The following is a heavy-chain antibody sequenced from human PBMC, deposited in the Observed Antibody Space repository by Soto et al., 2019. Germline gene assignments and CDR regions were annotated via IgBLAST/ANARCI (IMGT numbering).Heavy chain of an antibody. Sequence: QVQLVESGGGVVQPGRSLRLSCAASGFTFSSYGMHWVRQAPGKGLEWVAVISYDGSNKYYADSVKGRFTISRDNSKNTLYLQMNSLRAEDTAVYYCAKDGVATIIWPGENHGMDVWGQGTTVTVSS. D-gene: IGHD5-12*01. CDR1: GFTFSSYG. CDR3: AKDGVATIIWPGENHGMDV. J-gene: IGHJ6*02. CDR2: ISYDGSNK. V-gene: IGHV3-30*18.